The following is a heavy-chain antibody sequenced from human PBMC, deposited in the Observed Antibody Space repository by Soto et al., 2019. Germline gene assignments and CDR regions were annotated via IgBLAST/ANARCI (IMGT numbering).Heavy chain of an antibody. CDR3: ARVFDNQLFDY. V-gene: IGHV1-8*01. CDR2: MDPSSGDT. D-gene: IGHD2-2*01. J-gene: IGHJ4*02. CDR1: IHLHQSY. Sequence: ASVKVLQGFWIHLHQSYVSWVRQATGQGLEWMGWMDPSSGDTGYEQKFQGRVTMTRNTSRSTAYMELSSLSSEDTAVYYCARVFDNQLFDYWGQGTLVTVSS.